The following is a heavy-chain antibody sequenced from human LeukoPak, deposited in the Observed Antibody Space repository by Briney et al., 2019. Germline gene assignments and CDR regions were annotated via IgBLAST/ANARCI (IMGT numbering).Heavy chain of an antibody. CDR1: GFTFISYS. J-gene: IGHJ4*02. CDR2: ISTSSHDI. V-gene: IGHV3-21*01. Sequence: GGSLRLSCAASGFTFISYSMNRVRQAPGKGLEWVSSISTSSHDIYYADSVKGRFTISRDNSKNTLYLQMNSLRPEDTAVYYCAKDISKYYYDSSPKYYFDYWGQGTLVTVSS. CDR3: AKDISKYYYDSSPKYYFDY. D-gene: IGHD3-22*01.